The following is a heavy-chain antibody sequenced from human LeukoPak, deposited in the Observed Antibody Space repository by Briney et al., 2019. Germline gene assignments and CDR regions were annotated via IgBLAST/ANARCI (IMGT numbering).Heavy chain of an antibody. CDR2: LYAGVTT. CDR3: AREWANQRQRRDN. V-gene: IGHV3-53*01. D-gene: IGHD1-14*01. J-gene: IGHJ4*02. Sequence: AGGSLRLSCAASGFSVSSSFMTWVRQSPVKGLELVAVLYAGVTTNYVESVKGRFTISRDNSKNTVYLQMNSLRDDDTGVYYCAREWANQRQRRDNWGQGTPVSVSS. CDR1: GFSVSSSF.